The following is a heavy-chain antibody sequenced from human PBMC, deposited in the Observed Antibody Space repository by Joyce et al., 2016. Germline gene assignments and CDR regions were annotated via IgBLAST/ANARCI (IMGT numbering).Heavy chain of an antibody. Sequence: VQLVQSGAEVKKPGASVQVSCRASGYSFTDYYIHWVRQAAGQGTEWMGWINPKSGGTKYAQGFEGRVTVTRETSISAAYMELTRLTSDDTAVYYCARDDTANCGLFYFDSWGQGTPVTVS. CDR1: GYSFTDYY. CDR3: ARDDTANCGLFYFDS. D-gene: IGHD1-1*01. J-gene: IGHJ4*02. V-gene: IGHV1-2*02. CDR2: INPKSGGT.